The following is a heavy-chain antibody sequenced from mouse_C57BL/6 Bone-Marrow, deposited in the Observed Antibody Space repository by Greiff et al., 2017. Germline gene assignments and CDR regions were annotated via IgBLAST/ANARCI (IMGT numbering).Heavy chain of an antibody. CDR1: GFTFKDYY. V-gene: IGHV14-4*01. Sequence: VQLQQSGAELVWPGASVKLSCTASGFTFKDYYMHWVKQRPEQGLEWIGLIHPDNGDPEYASKFQGKATITADPSSNTAYLQLSSLTSEDTAVYYCTAPSTNGRGYWYFDVWGTGTTVTVSS. J-gene: IGHJ1*03. D-gene: IGHD1-1*01. CDR2: IHPDNGDP. CDR3: TAPSTNGRGYWYFDV.